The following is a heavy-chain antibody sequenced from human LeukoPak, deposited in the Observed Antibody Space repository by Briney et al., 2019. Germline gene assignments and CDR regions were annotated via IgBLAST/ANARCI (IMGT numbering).Heavy chain of an antibody. Sequence: SVKVSCKASGGTFSSYAISWVRQAPGQGLEWMGGIIPIFGTANYAQKFQGRVTITTDESTSTAYMELSSLRSEDTAVYYCARENIVVVPAAIRSFDYWGQGTLVTVSS. J-gene: IGHJ4*02. V-gene: IGHV1-69*05. CDR3: ARENIVVVPAAIRSFDY. CDR1: GGTFSSYA. D-gene: IGHD2-2*01. CDR2: IIPIFGTA.